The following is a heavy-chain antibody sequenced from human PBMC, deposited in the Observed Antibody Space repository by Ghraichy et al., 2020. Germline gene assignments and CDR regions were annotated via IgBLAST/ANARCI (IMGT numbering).Heavy chain of an antibody. J-gene: IGHJ2*01. CDR3: ARLPLPRRAAVGDWYFDL. D-gene: IGHD6-13*01. CDR1: GFTFSSYS. V-gene: IGHV3-64*01. Sequence: LSLTCAASGFTFSSYSMHWVRQAPGKGLEYVAAINNIGENTYFTNSVKGRFTISRDNAKNSLYLQMNSLRAEDTAVYYCARLPLPRRAAVGDWYFDLWGRGTLVTVSS. CDR2: INNIGENT.